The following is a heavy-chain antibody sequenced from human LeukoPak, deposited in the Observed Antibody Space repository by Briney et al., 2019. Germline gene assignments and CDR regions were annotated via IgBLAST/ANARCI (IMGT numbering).Heavy chain of an antibody. CDR3: AKEGDIVVVVAHNWYFDL. J-gene: IGHJ2*01. Sequence: GGSLRLSCAASGFTFSNAWMSWVRQAPGKGLEWVSAISGSGGSTYYADSVKGRFTISRDNSKNTLYLQMNSLRAEDTAVYYCAKEGDIVVVVAHNWYFDLWGRGTLVTVSS. CDR2: ISGSGGST. CDR1: GFTFSNAW. V-gene: IGHV3-23*01. D-gene: IGHD2-15*01.